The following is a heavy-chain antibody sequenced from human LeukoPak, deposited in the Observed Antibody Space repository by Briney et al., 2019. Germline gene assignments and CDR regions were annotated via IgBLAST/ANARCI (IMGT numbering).Heavy chain of an antibody. CDR3: ARGSSLYCSSTSCYVNWFDP. V-gene: IGHV4-59*01. CDR2: IYYSGST. J-gene: IGHJ5*02. D-gene: IGHD2-2*01. CDR1: GGSISSYY. Sequence: SETLSLTCTVSGGSISSYYWSWIRQPPGKGLEWIGYIYYSGSTNYNPSLKSRVTISVDTSKNQFSLKLSSVTAADTAVYYCARGSSLYCSSTSCYVNWFDPWGQGTLVTVSS.